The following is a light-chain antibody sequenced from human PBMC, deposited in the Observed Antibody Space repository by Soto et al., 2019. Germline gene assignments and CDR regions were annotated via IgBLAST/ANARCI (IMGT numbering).Light chain of an antibody. J-gene: IGLJ3*02. Sequence: QSVLTQPPSVSGAPGQRVTISCTGSSSNIGAHYDVHWYQQLPGTAPKLLIYNNNNRPSGVPDRFSGSKSGTSASLAITGLQAEDEADYYCQSYDSSLSGSVCGGGTKLTVL. CDR2: NNN. V-gene: IGLV1-40*01. CDR3: QSYDSSLSGSV. CDR1: SSNIGAHYD.